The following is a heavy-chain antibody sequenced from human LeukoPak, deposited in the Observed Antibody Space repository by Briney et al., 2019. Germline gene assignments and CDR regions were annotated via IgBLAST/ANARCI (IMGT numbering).Heavy chain of an antibody. Sequence: GASVKVSCKASGYTFTGYYMHWVRQAPGQGLEWMRWINPNSGGTNYAQKFQGRVTMTRDTSISTAYMELSRLRSDDTAVYYCARDADIVVVPAAILHYWGQGTLVTVSS. CDR2: INPNSGGT. CDR3: ARDADIVVVPAAILHY. D-gene: IGHD2-2*02. CDR1: GYTFTGYY. J-gene: IGHJ4*02. V-gene: IGHV1-2*02.